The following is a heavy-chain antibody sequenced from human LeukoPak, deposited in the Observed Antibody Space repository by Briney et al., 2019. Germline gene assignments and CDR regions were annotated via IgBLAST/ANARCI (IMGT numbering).Heavy chain of an antibody. Sequence: SETLSLTCTVSGDSISSYYWSWIRQPPGKGLEWIGYISYSGNTNYNPSLKSRVTTSVDTSKNQFSLKLSSVTAADTAVYYCARLSPAGMVRWLDPWGQGTLVTVSS. CDR1: GDSISSYY. CDR2: ISYSGNT. V-gene: IGHV4-59*08. D-gene: IGHD2-2*01. CDR3: ARLSPAGMVRWLDP. J-gene: IGHJ5*02.